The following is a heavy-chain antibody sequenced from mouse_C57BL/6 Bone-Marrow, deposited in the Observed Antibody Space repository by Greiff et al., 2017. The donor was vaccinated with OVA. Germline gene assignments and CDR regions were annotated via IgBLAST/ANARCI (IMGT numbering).Heavy chain of an antibody. Sequence: EVQLQESGGGLVKPGGSLKLSCAASGFTFSSYAMSWVRQTPEKRLEWVATISDGGSYTYYPDNVKGRFTISRDNAKNNLYLQMSHLKSEDTAMYYCARDWITTVVEAMDYWGQGTSVTVSS. J-gene: IGHJ4*01. CDR3: ARDWITTVVEAMDY. D-gene: IGHD1-1*01. CDR1: GFTFSSYA. CDR2: ISDGGSYT. V-gene: IGHV5-4*01.